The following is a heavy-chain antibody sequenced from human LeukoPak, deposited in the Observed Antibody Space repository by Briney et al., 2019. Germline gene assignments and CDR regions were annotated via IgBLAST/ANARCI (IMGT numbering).Heavy chain of an antibody. Sequence: SETLSLTCTVSGGSISSYYWSWIRQPPGKGLGWIGYIYYSGSTNYNPSLKSRVTISVDTSKNQFSLKLSSVTAADTAVYYCAGMALAYCGGDCSSDYWGQGTLVTVSS. CDR1: GGSISSYY. CDR3: AGMALAYCGGDCSSDY. J-gene: IGHJ4*02. D-gene: IGHD2-21*02. CDR2: IYYSGST. V-gene: IGHV4-59*01.